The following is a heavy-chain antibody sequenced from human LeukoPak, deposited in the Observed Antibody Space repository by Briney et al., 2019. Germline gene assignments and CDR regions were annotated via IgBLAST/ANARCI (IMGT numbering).Heavy chain of an antibody. J-gene: IGHJ5*02. V-gene: IGHV4-59*01. CDR2: IYYSGST. Sequence: PSETLSLTCAVYGGSFSGYYWSWIRQPPGKGLEWSGYIYYSGSTNYNPSLKSRVTISVDTSKNQFSLKLSSVTAADTAVYYCARDYFNTGSWYDFGFDPWGQGTLVTVSS. D-gene: IGHD6-13*01. CDR3: ARDYFNTGSWYDFGFDP. CDR1: GGSFSGYY.